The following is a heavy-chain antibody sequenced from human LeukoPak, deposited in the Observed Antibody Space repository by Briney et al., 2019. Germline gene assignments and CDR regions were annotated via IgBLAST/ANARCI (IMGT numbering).Heavy chain of an antibody. Sequence: GESLKISCKGSGYSFTSYWIGWVRQMPGKGLEWMGIIYPGDSDTRYSPAFQGEVTISADNSISTAYLQWSSLTASDTAMYYCARGVRGYYDSSGYPRDFDYWGQGTLVTVSS. V-gene: IGHV5-51*01. CDR2: IYPGDSDT. J-gene: IGHJ4*02. D-gene: IGHD3-22*01. CDR1: GYSFTSYW. CDR3: ARGVRGYYDSSGYPRDFDY.